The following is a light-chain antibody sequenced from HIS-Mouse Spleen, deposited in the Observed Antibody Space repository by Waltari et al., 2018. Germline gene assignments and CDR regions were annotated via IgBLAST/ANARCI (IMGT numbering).Light chain of an antibody. CDR2: EGR. Sequence: QSALTQPASVSGSPGQSITISCTGTSSDVGSYNLVSWYQQHPGKAPKLMIYEGRKRPSGVSNRFAGSKSGNTASLTISGLQAEDEADYYCCSYAGSSTDWVFGGGTKLTVL. J-gene: IGLJ3*02. CDR3: CSYAGSSTDWV. CDR1: SSDVGSYNL. V-gene: IGLV2-23*01.